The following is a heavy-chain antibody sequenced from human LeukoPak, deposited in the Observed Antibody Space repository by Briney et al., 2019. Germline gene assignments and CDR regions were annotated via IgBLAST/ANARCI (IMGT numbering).Heavy chain of an antibody. V-gene: IGHV3-48*01. CDR1: GFTFSSYS. CDR3: AREYYLFLTYYMDV. Sequence: PGGSLRLSCAASGFTFSSYSMNWVRQAPGKGLEWVSYISSSSSTIYYADSVKGRFTISRDNAKNSLYLQMNSLRAEDTAVYYCAREYYLFLTYYMDVWSKGTTVTVSS. J-gene: IGHJ6*03. D-gene: IGHD3-3*01. CDR2: ISSSSSTI.